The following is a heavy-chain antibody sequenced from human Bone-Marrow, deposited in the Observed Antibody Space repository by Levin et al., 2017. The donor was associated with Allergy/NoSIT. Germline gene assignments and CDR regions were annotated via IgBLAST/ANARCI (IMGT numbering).Heavy chain of an antibody. CDR2: IYYSGST. Sequence: SQTLSLTCTVSNGSIISPSHYWGWIRQSPGKGLEWIGTIYYSGSTHYNPSLRSRLIISIDTSKKQFSLKLSSVTAADTAMYYCAGGYARFGGVIDIWGQGILVTVSS. CDR1: NGSIISPSHY. CDR3: AGGYARFGGVIDI. D-gene: IGHD3-16*02. V-gene: IGHV4-39*07. J-gene: IGHJ4*02.